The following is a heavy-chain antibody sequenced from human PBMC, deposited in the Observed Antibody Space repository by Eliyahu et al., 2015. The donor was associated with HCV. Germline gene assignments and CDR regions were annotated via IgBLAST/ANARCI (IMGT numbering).Heavy chain of an antibody. V-gene: IGHV3-64D*06. D-gene: IGHD2-2*01. CDR2: ISSDGRST. CDR1: GFXFSYXP. Sequence: EVQLVESGGGLVQPGGSLRLSCSASGFXFSYXPXXWVRQAPGKGLEYVSAISSDGRSTYYADSVKGRFTISRDNSKNTLWLQMSRLRDEDTAVYYCVKDIVAVRLFSTFTTANGMDVWGQGTTVTVSS. J-gene: IGHJ6*02. CDR3: VKDIVAVRLFSTFTTANGMDV.